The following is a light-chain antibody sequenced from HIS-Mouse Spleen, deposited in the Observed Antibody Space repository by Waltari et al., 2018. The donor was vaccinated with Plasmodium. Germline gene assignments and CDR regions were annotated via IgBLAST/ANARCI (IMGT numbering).Light chain of an antibody. V-gene: IGLV2-8*01. CDR2: EVS. CDR3: SSYAGSNNLV. J-gene: IGLJ2*01. Sequence: QSALTQPPSASGSPGQSVTISCTGTSSDVGGYNYVSWYQQHPGKAPKLLISEVSKRAPWVPVRFSGSKSGNTAYLTVSGLQAEDEADYYCSSYAGSNNLVFGGGTKLTVL. CDR1: SSDVGGYNY.